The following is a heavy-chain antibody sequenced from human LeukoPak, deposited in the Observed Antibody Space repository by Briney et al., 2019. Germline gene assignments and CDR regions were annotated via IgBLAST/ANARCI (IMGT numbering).Heavy chain of an antibody. Sequence: SETLSLTCTVSGGSISSGSYYWSWLRQPAGKGLEWIGRIYTSGSTNYNPSLKSRVTISVGTSKNQFSLKLSSVTAADTAVYYCARGRLRPDYWGQGTLVTVSS. CDR1: GGSISSGSYY. J-gene: IGHJ4*02. V-gene: IGHV4-61*02. CDR2: IYTSGST. CDR3: ARGRLRPDY. D-gene: IGHD3-16*01.